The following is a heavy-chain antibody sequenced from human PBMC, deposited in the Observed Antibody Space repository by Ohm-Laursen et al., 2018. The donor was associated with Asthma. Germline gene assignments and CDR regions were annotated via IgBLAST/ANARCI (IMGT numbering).Heavy chain of an antibody. J-gene: IGHJ4*02. D-gene: IGHD6-19*01. V-gene: IGHV3-53*01. Sequence: SLRLSCAASGFTVGSDYMTWVRQAPGKGLEWVSAIYSGGTTYYAGSVRGRFTISRDNSKNTLYLQMNSLRAEDTAVYYCARKFSSGWLFDFWGQGTLVTVSS. CDR2: IYSGGTT. CDR3: ARKFSSGWLFDF. CDR1: GFTVGSDY.